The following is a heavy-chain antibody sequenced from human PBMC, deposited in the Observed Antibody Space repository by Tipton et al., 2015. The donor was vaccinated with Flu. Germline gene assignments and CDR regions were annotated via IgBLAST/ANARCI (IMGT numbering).Heavy chain of an antibody. V-gene: IGHV3-21*01. D-gene: IGHD3-10*01. CDR2: ISSSSSSI. CDR3: ARDLGVVRGALTLDY. J-gene: IGHJ4*02. Sequence: SLRLSCAASGFTFSTYGMSWVRQAPGKGLEWVSYISSSSSSIYYADSVKGRFTISRDNAKNSLYLQMNSLRAEDTAVYYCARDLGVVRGALTLDYWGQGTLLTVSS. CDR1: GFTFSTYG.